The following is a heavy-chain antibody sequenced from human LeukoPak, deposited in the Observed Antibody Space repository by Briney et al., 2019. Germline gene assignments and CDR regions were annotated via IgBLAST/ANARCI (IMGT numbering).Heavy chain of an antibody. CDR1: GGSISSSSYY. V-gene: IGHV4-39*07. Sequence: PSETLSLTCTVSGGSISSSSYYWGWIRQPPGKGLEWIGSIYYSGSTYYSPSLKSRVTISVDTSKNQFSLKLSSVTAADTAVYYCARDRGQQLVPYNWFDPWGQGTLVTVSS. D-gene: IGHD6-13*01. J-gene: IGHJ5*02. CDR2: IYYSGST. CDR3: ARDRGQQLVPYNWFDP.